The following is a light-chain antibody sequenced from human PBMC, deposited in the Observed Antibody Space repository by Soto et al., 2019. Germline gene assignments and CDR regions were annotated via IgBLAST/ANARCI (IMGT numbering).Light chain of an antibody. J-gene: IGKJ5*01. Sequence: EILLTQSPSTLSVSPGERSTLSCRASQSVSSNLAWYQQKPGQAPRLLIYDASTRATVIPARFSGSGSGTEFTLTISSLQSEDFAVYYCQQYNDWPPITFGQGTRLEIK. V-gene: IGKV3-15*01. CDR1: QSVSSN. CDR2: DAS. CDR3: QQYNDWPPIT.